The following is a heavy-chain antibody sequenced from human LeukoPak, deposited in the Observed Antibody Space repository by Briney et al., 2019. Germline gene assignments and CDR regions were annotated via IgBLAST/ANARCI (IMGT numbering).Heavy chain of an antibody. J-gene: IGHJ6*03. V-gene: IGHV4-34*01. Sequence: SETLSLTCAVYGGSFSGYYWSWIRQPPEKGLEWVGEINHSGSTNSNPALKTRVTASVDTSKNQFSLKLSSVYYCARGGGNLLPYFDPKYYYYMDVWGKGTTVTVSS. CDR2: INHSGST. CDR1: GGSFSGYY. CDR3: LPYFDPKYYYYMDV. D-gene: IGHD3-9*01.